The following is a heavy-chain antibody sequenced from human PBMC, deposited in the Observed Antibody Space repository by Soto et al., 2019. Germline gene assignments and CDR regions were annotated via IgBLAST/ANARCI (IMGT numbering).Heavy chain of an antibody. Sequence: GGSLRLSCAASGFTFSSYEMNWVRQAPGKGLEWVSYISSSGSTIYYADSVKGRFTISRDNAKNSLYLQMNSLRAEDTAVYYCASDRRYDYVWGSYRYSSAFDYWGQGTLVTRLL. CDR3: ASDRRYDYVWGSYRYSSAFDY. CDR1: GFTFSSYE. D-gene: IGHD3-16*02. V-gene: IGHV3-48*03. J-gene: IGHJ4*02. CDR2: ISSSGSTI.